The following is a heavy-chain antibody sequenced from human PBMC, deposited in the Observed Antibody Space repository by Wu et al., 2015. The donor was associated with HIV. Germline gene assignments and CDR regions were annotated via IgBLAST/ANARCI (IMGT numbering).Heavy chain of an antibody. V-gene: IGHV1-69*05. CDR2: IIPIFGTA. CDR3: ARGPMEAGDYYDGSGTSQWGYSDD. CDR1: GGTFSSYA. Sequence: QVQLVQSGAEVKKPGSSVKVSCKASGGTFSSYAISWVRQAPGQGLEWMGRIIPIFGTANYAQKFQGRLTISTDESTGTAYMELRSLRSGDTAVYYCARGPMEAGDYYDGSGTSQWGYSDDWGQGTLVTVSS. D-gene: IGHD3-3*01. J-gene: IGHJ4*02.